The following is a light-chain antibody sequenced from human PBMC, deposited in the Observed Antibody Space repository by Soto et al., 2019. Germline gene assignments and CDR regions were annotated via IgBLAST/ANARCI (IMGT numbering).Light chain of an antibody. V-gene: IGKV3-11*01. CDR2: DAP. CDR1: QSVSSY. J-gene: IGKJ5*01. CDR3: QQRSNWLIT. Sequence: EIVLTQSPATLSLSPGERATLSCRASQSVSSYLAWYQQKPGQAPRLLIYDAPSRATGIPARFSGSGSGTDFTLTISSLEPEDFAVYYCQQRSNWLITFGQGTRLEIK.